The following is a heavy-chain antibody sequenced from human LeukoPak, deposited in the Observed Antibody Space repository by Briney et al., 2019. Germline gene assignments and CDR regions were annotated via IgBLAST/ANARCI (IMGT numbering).Heavy chain of an antibody. CDR3: ARTYGSGSYYQDY. CDR2: IYYSGST. J-gene: IGHJ4*02. V-gene: IGHV4-31*03. D-gene: IGHD3-10*01. CDR1: GGSISSGGYY. Sequence: PSETLSLTCTVSGGSISSGGYYWSWIRQHPGKGLEWIGYIYYSGSTYYNPSLKSRVTISVDTSKNQFSLELSSVTAADTAVYYCARTYGSGSYYQDYWGQGTLVTVSS.